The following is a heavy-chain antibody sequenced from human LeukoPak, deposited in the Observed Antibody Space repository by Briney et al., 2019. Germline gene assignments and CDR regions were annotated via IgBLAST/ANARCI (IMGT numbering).Heavy chain of an antibody. D-gene: IGHD6-6*01. J-gene: IGHJ3*02. CDR1: GGSVSSGSFY. Sequence: PSETLSLTCTVSGGSVSSGSFYWTWIRQPPGKGLEWIGYIYYTGNTNSNPSLKSRVTISLDTSKSQFSLKLNSVTAADTAVYYCARRVAVRPRYDFDIWGQGTMLTVSS. CDR3: ARRVAVRPRYDFDI. V-gene: IGHV4-61*01. CDR2: IYYTGNT.